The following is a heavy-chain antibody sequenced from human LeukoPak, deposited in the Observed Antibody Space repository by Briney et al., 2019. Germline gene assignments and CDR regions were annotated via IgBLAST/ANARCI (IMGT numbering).Heavy chain of an antibody. D-gene: IGHD2-2*01. CDR3: ASAVVPAAAFDI. Sequence: SETLSLTCAVSGYSISSGYYWGWIRQPPGKGLEWIGSIYHSESTYYNPSLKSRVTISVDTSKNQFSLKLSSVTAADTAVYYCASAVVPAAAFDIWGQGTMVTVSS. CDR2: IYHSEST. V-gene: IGHV4-38-2*01. CDR1: GYSISSGYY. J-gene: IGHJ3*02.